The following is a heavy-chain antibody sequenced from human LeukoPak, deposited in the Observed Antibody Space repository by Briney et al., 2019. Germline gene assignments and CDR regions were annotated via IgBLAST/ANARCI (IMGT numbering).Heavy chain of an antibody. CDR1: GYTFTSYD. Sequence: GASVKVSCKASGYTFTSYDINWVRQATGQGLEWMGWISAYNGNTNYAQKLQGRVTMTTDTSTSTAYMELRSLRSDDTAVYYCARDHGLYYYMDVWGKGTTVTISS. J-gene: IGHJ6*03. V-gene: IGHV1-18*01. CDR2: ISAYNGNT. CDR3: ARDHGLYYYMDV. D-gene: IGHD2-8*01.